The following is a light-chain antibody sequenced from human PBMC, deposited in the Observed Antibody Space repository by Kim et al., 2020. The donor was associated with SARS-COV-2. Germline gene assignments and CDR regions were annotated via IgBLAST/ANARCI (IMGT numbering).Light chain of an antibody. V-gene: IGLV2-8*01. Sequence: QSALTQPPSASGSPGQSVTISCTGTSSDVGGHNFVSWYQQHPGKAPKLMIYEVTKRPSGVPDRFSGSKSGNTASLTVSGLQAEDEADYYCSSYAGSNNHVLFGGGTQLTVL. J-gene: IGLJ2*01. CDR1: SSDVGGHNF. CDR2: EVT. CDR3: SSYAGSNNHVL.